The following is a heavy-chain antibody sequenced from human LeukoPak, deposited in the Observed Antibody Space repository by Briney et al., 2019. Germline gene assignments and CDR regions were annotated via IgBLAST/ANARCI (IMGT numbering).Heavy chain of an antibody. Sequence: GGSLRLSCAASGLTFSSYEMTSVRQAPGKGLEWVSYISRRRSTIYYADSLKGRFTISRDNAKNSLYLQMNSLRAEDTAVYYCAELGITMIGGVWGKGTTVTISS. V-gene: IGHV3-48*03. CDR1: GLTFSSYE. D-gene: IGHD3-10*02. J-gene: IGHJ6*04. CDR3: AELGITMIGGV. CDR2: ISRRRSTI.